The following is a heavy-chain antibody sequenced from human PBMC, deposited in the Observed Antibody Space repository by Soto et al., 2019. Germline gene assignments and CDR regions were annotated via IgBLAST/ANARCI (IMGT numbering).Heavy chain of an antibody. CDR2: SSCSGGST. Sequence: PGGSLRLSCAASGVTFSSDAMSWVRQAPGKGLEWVSASSCSGGSTYYADSVKGRFTISRGNSKNTLYLQMNSLRAEDTAVYYCASVPGAVWGQGSLVAVYS. V-gene: IGHV3-23*01. J-gene: IGHJ4*02. D-gene: IGHD3-10*01. CDR3: ASVPGAV. CDR1: GVTFSSDA.